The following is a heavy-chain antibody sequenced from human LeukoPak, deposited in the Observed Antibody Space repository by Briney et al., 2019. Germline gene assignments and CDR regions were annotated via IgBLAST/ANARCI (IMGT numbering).Heavy chain of an antibody. CDR3: ARDHTMVRGVNHGMDV. D-gene: IGHD3-10*01. CDR2: ISAYNGNT. J-gene: IGHJ6*04. CDR1: GYTFTSYG. V-gene: IGHV1-18*04. Sequence: ASVKVSCKASGYTFTSYGISWVRQAPGQGIEWMGWISAYNGNTNYAQKLQGRVTMTTDTSTSTAYMELRSLRSDDTAVYYCARDHTMVRGVNHGMDVWGKGTTVTVSS.